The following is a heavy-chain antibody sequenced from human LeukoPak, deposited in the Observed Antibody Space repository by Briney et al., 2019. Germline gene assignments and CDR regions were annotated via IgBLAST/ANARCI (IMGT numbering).Heavy chain of an antibody. Sequence: PSETLSLTCTVSGGSISSGGYYWSWLRQHPGKGLEWIGYIYYSGSTYYNPSLKSRVTISVDTSKNQFSLKLSSVTAADTAVYYCARVVVVPAAVPEDWFDPWGQGTLVTVSS. CDR3: ARVVVVPAAVPEDWFDP. J-gene: IGHJ5*02. V-gene: IGHV4-31*03. CDR2: IYYSGST. CDR1: GGSISSGGYY. D-gene: IGHD2-2*01.